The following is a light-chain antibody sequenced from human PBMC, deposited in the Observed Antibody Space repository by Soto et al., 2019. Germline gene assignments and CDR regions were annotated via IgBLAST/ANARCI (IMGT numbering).Light chain of an antibody. CDR3: QQYYSSPPT. CDR2: WAS. V-gene: IGKV4-1*01. J-gene: IGKJ2*01. Sequence: DIVMTQSPDSLAVSLGERATISCKSSHTILYTAKNKLPLAWFQQRPWQPPKLLISWASTRDSGVPDRVAGSGSCRSISLTISYLQAEDVAVDYCQQYYSSPPTFGQGTNLE. CDR1: HTILYTAKNKLP.